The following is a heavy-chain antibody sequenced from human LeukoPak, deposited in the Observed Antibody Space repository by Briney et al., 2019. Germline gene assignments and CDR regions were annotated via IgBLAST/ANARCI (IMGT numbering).Heavy chain of an antibody. CDR2: IDPTDSYT. CDR1: GYYFTNYW. V-gene: IGHV5-10-1*01. CDR3: ARLIVGGTDYFDY. Sequence: GESLKISCKGSGYYFTNYWISWVRQMPGKGLGGMGRIDPTDSYTNYRPSFRGHVTISADKSISTAYLQWSSLKASDTAMYYCARLIVGGTDYFDYWGQGTLVTVSS. J-gene: IGHJ4*02. D-gene: IGHD1-26*01.